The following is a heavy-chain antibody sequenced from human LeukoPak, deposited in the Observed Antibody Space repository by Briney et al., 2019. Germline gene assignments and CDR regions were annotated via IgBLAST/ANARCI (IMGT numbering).Heavy chain of an antibody. Sequence: PSETLSLTCTVSGGSISSYYWSWIRQPPGKGLEWIGEINHSGSTNYNPSLKSRVTISVDTSKNQFSLKLSSVTAADTAVYYCARDGSRGGSDYWGQGTLVTVSS. CDR1: GGSISSYY. D-gene: IGHD3-16*01. CDR2: INHSGST. V-gene: IGHV4-34*01. CDR3: ARDGSRGGSDY. J-gene: IGHJ4*02.